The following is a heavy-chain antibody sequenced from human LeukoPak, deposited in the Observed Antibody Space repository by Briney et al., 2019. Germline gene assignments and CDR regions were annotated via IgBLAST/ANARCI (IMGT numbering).Heavy chain of an antibody. V-gene: IGHV4-34*01. Sequence: SETLSLTCAVYGGSFSGYYWSWIRQPPGKGLEWIGEINHSGSTNYNPSLKSRVTISVDTSKNQFSLKLSSVTAADTAVYCCARGPIAAAELDYWGQGTLVTVSS. D-gene: IGHD6-13*01. J-gene: IGHJ4*02. CDR3: ARGPIAAAELDY. CDR1: GGSFSGYY. CDR2: INHSGST.